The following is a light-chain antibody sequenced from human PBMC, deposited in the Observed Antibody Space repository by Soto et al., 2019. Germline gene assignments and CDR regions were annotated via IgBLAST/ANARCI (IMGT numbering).Light chain of an antibody. CDR2: DAS. J-gene: IGKJ1*01. V-gene: IGKV3-11*01. Sequence: EIVLTQSPATLSVSPGERATLSCRASQSVNSYLAWYQQKPGQAPRPLIYDASNRATGIPARFSGSGSGTDFTLTISSLEPEDFAVYYCQQRSTWPWTFGQGTKVEIK. CDR1: QSVNSY. CDR3: QQRSTWPWT.